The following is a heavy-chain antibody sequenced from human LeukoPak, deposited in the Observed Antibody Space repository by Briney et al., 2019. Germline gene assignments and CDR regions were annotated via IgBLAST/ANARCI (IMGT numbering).Heavy chain of an antibody. CDR3: EQLGGYSGSTFDY. Sequence: SGGSLRLSCVASGFTFSTYAMSWVRQAVGKGLEWVSTVSGSATAYDADSVKGRFTISRDNSKSTLYLQMDNQRAEDTAVYFYEQLGGYSGSTFDYGGLGTLVTVSS. CDR2: VSGSATA. J-gene: IGHJ4*02. V-gene: IGHV3-23*01. CDR1: GFTFSTYA. D-gene: IGHD5-12*01.